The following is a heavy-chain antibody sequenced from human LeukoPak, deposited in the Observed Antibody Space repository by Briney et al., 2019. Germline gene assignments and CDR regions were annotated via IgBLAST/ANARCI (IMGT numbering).Heavy chain of an antibody. CDR2: ISYDGSNK. J-gene: IGHJ4*02. V-gene: IGHV3-30-3*01. CDR1: GFTFSSYA. D-gene: IGHD2-2*01. Sequence: PGGSLRLSCAASGFTFSSYAMHWVRQAPGKGLEWEAVISYDGSNKYYADSVKGRFTISRDNSKNTLYLQMNSLRAEDTAVYYCAREGIVVVPAATTFDYWGQGTLVTVSS. CDR3: AREGIVVVPAATTFDY.